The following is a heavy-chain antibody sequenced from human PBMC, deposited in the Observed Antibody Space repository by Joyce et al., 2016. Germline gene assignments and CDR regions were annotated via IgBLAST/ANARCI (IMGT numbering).Heavy chain of an antibody. CDR2: ISGSGTST. J-gene: IGHJ3*02. V-gene: IGHV3-23*01. CDR3: AKALSPYYDYIWGSYLDAFDI. D-gene: IGHD3-16*02. CDR1: GFTFSSYA. Sequence: EVQLLESGGGLVQPGGSLRLSCAASGFTFSSYAMSWVRQAPWKGLEWVSAISGSGTSTYYADSVKGRFTISRDNSKNTLYLQMNSLRAEDTAVYYCAKALSPYYDYIWGSYLDAFDIWGQGTMVTVSS.